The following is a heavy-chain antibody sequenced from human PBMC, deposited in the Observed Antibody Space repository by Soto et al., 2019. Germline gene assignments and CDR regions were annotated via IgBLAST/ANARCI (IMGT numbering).Heavy chain of an antibody. CDR1: GFTFSSYG. CDR2: IWYDGSNK. V-gene: IGHV3-33*01. Sequence: GGSLRLSCAASGFTFSSYGMHWVRQAPGKGLEWVAVIWYDGSNKYYADSVKGRFAISRDNSKNTLYLQMNSLRAEDTAVYYCARDSPPSDAFDIWGQGTMVTVSS. CDR3: ARDSPPSDAFDI. J-gene: IGHJ3*02.